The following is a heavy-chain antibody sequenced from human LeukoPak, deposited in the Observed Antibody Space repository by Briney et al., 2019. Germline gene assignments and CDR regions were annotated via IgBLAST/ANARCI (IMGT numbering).Heavy chain of an antibody. CDR1: GGSISSSSYY. CDR3: AREKSPDYCSGASCFFDY. CDR2: IYYSGST. D-gene: IGHD2-15*01. V-gene: IGHV4-39*07. Sequence: SETLSLTCTVSGGSISSSSYYWGWIRQPPGKGLEWIGSIYYSGSTYYNPSLKSRVTISVDTSKNQFSLKLSPVTAADTAVYYCAREKSPDYCSGASCFFDYWGQGALVTVSP. J-gene: IGHJ4*02.